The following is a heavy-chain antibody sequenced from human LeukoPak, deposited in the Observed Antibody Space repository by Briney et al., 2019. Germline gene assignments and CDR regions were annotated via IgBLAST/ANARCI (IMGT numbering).Heavy chain of an antibody. CDR2: IYTSGNT. CDR3: ARASYSYDTSGWVPFDY. Sequence: KPSETLSLTCTVSGGSISNKYWSWIRQPAGKGLEWIGRIYTSGNTNYNPSLKSRVTISADTSKNQFSLKLSSVTAADTAVYYCARASYSYDTSGWVPFDYWGQGTLVTVSS. D-gene: IGHD3-22*01. CDR1: GGSISNKY. J-gene: IGHJ4*02. V-gene: IGHV4-4*07.